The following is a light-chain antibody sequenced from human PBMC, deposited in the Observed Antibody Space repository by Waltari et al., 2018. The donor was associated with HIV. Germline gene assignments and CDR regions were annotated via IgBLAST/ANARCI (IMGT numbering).Light chain of an antibody. CDR2: RNY. J-gene: IGLJ2*01. CDR3: ATWDGSLSGWV. Sequence: QSVLTQPPSASGTPGQRVTISCSGGASNIGSNYVFWYQQFPGTAPNLLIYRNYQRPAGVPDRVSGSKSGTAASLAISGLRSEDEADYYCATWDGSLSGWVFGGGTKLTVL. CDR1: ASNIGSNY. V-gene: IGLV1-47*01.